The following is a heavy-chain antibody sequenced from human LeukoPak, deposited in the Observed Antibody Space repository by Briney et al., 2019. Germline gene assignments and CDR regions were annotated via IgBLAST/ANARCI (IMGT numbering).Heavy chain of an antibody. Sequence: GGSLRLSCGASGFAFSSFRMSWVRQAPGRGLEWVSSISGNSADIDNADSLKGRFTISRDNAKNSLYLQLNSLTVEDTAVYYCARLDWRGYWGQGTLVTVSS. CDR1: GFAFSSFR. J-gene: IGHJ4*02. CDR2: ISGNSADI. V-gene: IGHV3-21*01. CDR3: ARLDWRGY. D-gene: IGHD2-21*01.